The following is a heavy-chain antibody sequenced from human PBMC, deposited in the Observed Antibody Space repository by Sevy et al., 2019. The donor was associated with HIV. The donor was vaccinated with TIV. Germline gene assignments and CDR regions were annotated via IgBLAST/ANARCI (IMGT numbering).Heavy chain of an antibody. V-gene: IGHV3-23*01. D-gene: IGHD6-19*01. Sequence: GGSLRLSCAASGFTFSSYAMSWVRQAPGKGLEWVSSISAGGGTTYYADSVKGRLTISRDSSKNTLYLQMDSLRAADTAVYYCAKCPLAVACTGNWFDPWGQGTLVTVSS. CDR3: AKCPLAVACTGNWFDP. CDR1: GFTFSSYA. J-gene: IGHJ5*02. CDR2: ISAGGGTT.